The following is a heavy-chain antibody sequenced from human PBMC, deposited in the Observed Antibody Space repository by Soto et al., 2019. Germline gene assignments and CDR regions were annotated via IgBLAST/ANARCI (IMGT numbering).Heavy chain of an antibody. CDR3: ASSELPLVPAASYYYYGMDV. V-gene: IGHV1-69*13. J-gene: IGHJ6*02. D-gene: IGHD2-2*01. CDR2: IIPIFGTA. Sequence: ASVKVSCKASGGTFSSYAISWVRQAPGQGLEWMGGIIPIFGTANYAQKFQGRVTITADESTSTAYMELSSLRSEDTAVYYCASSELPLVPAASYYYYGMDVWGQGTTVTVSS. CDR1: GGTFSSYA.